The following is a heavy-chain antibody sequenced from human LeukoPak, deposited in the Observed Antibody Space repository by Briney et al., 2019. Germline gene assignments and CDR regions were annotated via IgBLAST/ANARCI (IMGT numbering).Heavy chain of an antibody. D-gene: IGHD4-11*01. V-gene: IGHV1-18*01. J-gene: IGHJ1*01. CDR3: ARDKAVTTELTQYFHH. Sequence: EASVKVSCKASGYTFTNYGVSWVRQAPRQGLEWMGLICGYNGYTNYAQKFQFRVTMTTDTSTSTAYMELRSLTSDDTAVYYCARDKAVTTELTQYFHHWGQGTLVTVSS. CDR2: ICGYNGYT. CDR1: GYTFTNYG.